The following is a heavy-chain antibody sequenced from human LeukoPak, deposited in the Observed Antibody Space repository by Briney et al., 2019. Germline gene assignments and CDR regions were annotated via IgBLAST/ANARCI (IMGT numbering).Heavy chain of an antibody. V-gene: IGHV3-7*01. D-gene: IGHD3-22*01. CDR3: ARDYYDRNGVGWFDP. Sequence: GGSLRLSCAASGFTINSYWMSWVRQPPGKGLEWVGNIEKDGSDKYYVDSVKGRFTISRDNAKNSLYLQMNSLRVEDTAVYYCARDYYDRNGVGWFDPWGQGTLVTVSS. J-gene: IGHJ5*02. CDR1: GFTINSYW. CDR2: IEKDGSDK.